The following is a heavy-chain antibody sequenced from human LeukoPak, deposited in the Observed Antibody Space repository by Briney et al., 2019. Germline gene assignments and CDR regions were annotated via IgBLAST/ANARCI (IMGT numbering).Heavy chain of an antibody. J-gene: IGHJ4*02. CDR3: ARTSAYGSSWHSY. V-gene: IGHV1-18*04. D-gene: IGHD6-13*01. CDR1: GYTFTGYY. Sequence: ASVKASCKASGYTFTGYYMHWVRQAPGQGLEWMGWISVYNANTNDAQKFQGRVTVTTDTSTNTAYMELRSLRSDDTAVYYCARTSAYGSSWHSYWGQGTLVTVSS. CDR2: ISVYNANT.